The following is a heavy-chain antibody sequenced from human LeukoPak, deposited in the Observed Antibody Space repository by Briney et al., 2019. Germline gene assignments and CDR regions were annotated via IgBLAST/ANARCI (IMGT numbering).Heavy chain of an antibody. CDR1: TFTFSSYT. J-gene: IGHJ6*02. V-gene: IGHV3-21*01. D-gene: IGHD2-8*02. CDR2: ISSSGSYI. CDR3: ARERALVYGMDV. Sequence: GGSLRLSCAASTFTFSSYTMNWVRQAPGTGLEWVSSISSSGSYIYYADSVKGRFTISRDNAKNSLYLQMNSLRAEDTAVYYCARERALVYGMDVWGQGTTVTVSS.